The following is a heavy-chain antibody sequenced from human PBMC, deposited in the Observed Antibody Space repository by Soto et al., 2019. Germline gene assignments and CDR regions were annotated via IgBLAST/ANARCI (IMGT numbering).Heavy chain of an antibody. D-gene: IGHD3-22*01. CDR2: ISGSGGST. CDR1: GFTFSSYA. CDR3: AKVWPGGITMIVVVIPPDY. Sequence: PGGSLRLSCAASGFTFSSYAMSWVRQAPGKGLEWVSAISGSGGSTYYADSVKGRFTISRDNSKNTLYLQMNSLRAEDTAVYYCAKVWPGGITMIVVVIPPDYWGQGTLVTVSS. V-gene: IGHV3-23*01. J-gene: IGHJ4*02.